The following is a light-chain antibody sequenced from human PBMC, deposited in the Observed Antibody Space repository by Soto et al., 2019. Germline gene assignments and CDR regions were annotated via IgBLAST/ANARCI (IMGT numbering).Light chain of an antibody. CDR3: QQYSDLPMT. J-gene: IGKJ5*01. CDR1: QTVNNNH. V-gene: IGKV3-20*01. CDR2: GAS. Sequence: DIVLTQTPGTLSLSPGERAILSCRASQTVNNNHLAWCQQKPGQAPRLLIYGASRRATGIPDRFSGSASGTDFTLTISRLEPEDFAVYFYQQYSDLPMTFGQGTRLAN.